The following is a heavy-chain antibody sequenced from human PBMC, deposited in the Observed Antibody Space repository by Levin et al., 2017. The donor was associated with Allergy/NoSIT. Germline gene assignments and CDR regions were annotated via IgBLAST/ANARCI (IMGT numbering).Heavy chain of an antibody. D-gene: IGHD6-13*01. V-gene: IGHV4-61*01. Sequence: SETLSLTCTVSGGSVSSGSYYWSWIRQPPGKGLEWIGYIYYSGSTNYNPSLKSRVTISVDTSKNQFSLKLSSVTAADTAVYYWASGRSSWPSYYYDYGMDVWGQGTTVTVSS. CDR3: ASGRSSWPSYYYDYGMDV. CDR1: GGSVSSGSYY. CDR2: IYYSGST. J-gene: IGHJ6*02.